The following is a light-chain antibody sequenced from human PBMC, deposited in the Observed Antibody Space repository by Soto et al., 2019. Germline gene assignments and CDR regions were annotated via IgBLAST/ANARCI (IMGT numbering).Light chain of an antibody. J-gene: IGKJ1*01. CDR1: QSINTF. Sequence: DIQVTQSPSSLSASVGDRVTITCRASQSINTFLNWYQRRPGKAPNLLIYGASNLQSGVPSRFSGSGSGTDFTLTISSLQPEDFATYYCQQTYTSRPWTFGRGTKVEIK. CDR2: GAS. CDR3: QQTYTSRPWT. V-gene: IGKV1-39*01.